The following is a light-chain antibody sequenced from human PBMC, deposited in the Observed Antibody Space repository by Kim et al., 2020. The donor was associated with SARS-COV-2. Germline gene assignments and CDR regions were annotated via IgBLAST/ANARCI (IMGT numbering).Light chain of an antibody. J-gene: IGLJ2*01. CDR2: EDN. CDR3: YSTDTSGDHRV. V-gene: IGLV3-10*01. Sequence: SYELTQPPSVSVSPGQTARITCSGDALPKKYTFWYQQKSGQAPVLLISEDNKRPSGIPDRFSGSSSGTMATLTISGAQVEDEADYYCYSTDTSGDHRVFGGGTQLTVL. CDR1: ALPKKY.